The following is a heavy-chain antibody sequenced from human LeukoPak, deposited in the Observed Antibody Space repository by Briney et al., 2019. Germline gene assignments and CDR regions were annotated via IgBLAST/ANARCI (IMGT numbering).Heavy chain of an antibody. Sequence: SETLSLTCTVSGGSISTYYWNWIRQPPGKGLECVGYIYHSGSTNYNPSLQRRVTISVDKSKNQISLNLNSVTAADTAVYYCGRGGAARLHFQNWGQGTLVTVSS. CDR3: GRGGAARLHFQN. CDR2: IYHSGST. CDR1: GGSISTYY. V-gene: IGHV4-59*01. J-gene: IGHJ1*01. D-gene: IGHD6-6*01.